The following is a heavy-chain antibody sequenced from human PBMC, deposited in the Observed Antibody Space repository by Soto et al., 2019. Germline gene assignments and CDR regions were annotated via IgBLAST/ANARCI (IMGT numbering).Heavy chain of an antibody. CDR3: ARDSQDQSVVRFLRWFAY. Sequence: QVQLVQSGAELRKPGSSVRVSCTSSGGPFNTFAITWVRQAPGQGLEWMGGIIPLSGTTNYAQNFQGRVTISADGTTSTVFMDLTNLRSDDTAVYFCARDSQDQSVVRFLRWFAYWGQGTLVTVSS. J-gene: IGHJ4*02. D-gene: IGHD3-3*01. CDR2: IIPLSGTT. CDR1: GGPFNTFA. V-gene: IGHV1-69*01.